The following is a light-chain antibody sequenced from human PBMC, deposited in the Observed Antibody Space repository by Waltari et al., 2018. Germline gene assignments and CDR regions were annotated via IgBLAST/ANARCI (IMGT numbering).Light chain of an antibody. J-gene: IGKJ4*01. Sequence: DIVMTQSPDSLAVSLGERATIKCKSSQSVLHRTNSKNYLAWYQQKPGQPPKLLIYWASTRESGVPDRFSGSGSGTDFTLTISSLQAEDVAVYYCQQHYSPLITFGGGTKVEIK. V-gene: IGKV4-1*01. CDR3: QQHYSPLIT. CDR1: QSVLHRTNSKNY. CDR2: WAS.